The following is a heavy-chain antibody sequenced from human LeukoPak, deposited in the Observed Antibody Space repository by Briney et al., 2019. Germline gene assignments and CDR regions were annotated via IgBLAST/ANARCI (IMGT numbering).Heavy chain of an antibody. CDR1: DGSISNYY. V-gene: IGHV4-59*08. CDR2: ISYSGYT. J-gene: IGHJ4*02. Sequence: SETLSLTCTVSDGSISNYYWSWIRQPPGKGLEWIGYISYSGYTNYNPSLKSRVTMSVDTSKNKFSLRLSSVTAADTAVYYCARHDYSNPRLDYWGQGTLVTVSS. CDR3: ARHDYSNPRLDY. D-gene: IGHD4-11*01.